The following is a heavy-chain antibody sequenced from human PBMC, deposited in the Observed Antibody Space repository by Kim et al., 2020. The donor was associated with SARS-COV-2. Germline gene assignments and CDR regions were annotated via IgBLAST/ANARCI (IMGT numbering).Heavy chain of an antibody. CDR3: ARYLLGYSSSWYRNWFDP. V-gene: IGHV4-34*01. CDR2: INHSGST. D-gene: IGHD6-13*01. Sequence: SETLSLTCAVYGGSFSGYYWSWIRQPPGKGLEWIGEINHSGSTNYNPSLKSRVTISVDTSKNQFSLKLSSVTAADTAVYYCARYLLGYSSSWYRNWFDPWGQGTLVTVSS. CDR1: GGSFSGYY. J-gene: IGHJ5*02.